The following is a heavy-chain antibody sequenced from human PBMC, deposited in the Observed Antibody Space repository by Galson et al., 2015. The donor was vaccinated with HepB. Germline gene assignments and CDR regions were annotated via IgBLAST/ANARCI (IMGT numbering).Heavy chain of an antibody. J-gene: IGHJ6*02. CDR1: GYTFTSYY. V-gene: IGHV1-46*04. CDR3: ARANTMVRGVIGYYGMDV. D-gene: IGHD3-10*01. CDR2: INPSGGST. Sequence: SVKVSCKASGYTFTSYYMHWVRQAPGQGLEWMGIINPSGGSTSYAQKLQGRVTMTRDTSTSTVYMELSSLRSEDTAVYYCARANTMVRGVIGYYGMDVWGQGTTVTVSS.